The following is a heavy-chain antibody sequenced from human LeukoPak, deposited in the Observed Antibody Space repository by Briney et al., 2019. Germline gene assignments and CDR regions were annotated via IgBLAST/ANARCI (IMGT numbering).Heavy chain of an antibody. D-gene: IGHD1-14*01. CDR1: GDSVSSGSYS. Sequence: PSETLSLTCTVSGDSVSSGSYSWSWVRQPPGKGLEWIGYIFYSGSTSYHRYLKSRLTISADPSKNQFSVTLSSVTAAETAVYYGARARNYYYYLGVWGQGTTVTVSS. V-gene: IGHV4-61*01. J-gene: IGHJ6*02. CDR3: ARARNYYYYLGV. CDR2: IFYSGST.